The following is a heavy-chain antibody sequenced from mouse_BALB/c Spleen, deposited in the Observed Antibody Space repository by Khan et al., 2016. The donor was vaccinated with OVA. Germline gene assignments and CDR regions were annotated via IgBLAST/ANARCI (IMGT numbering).Heavy chain of an antibody. V-gene: IGHV5-6*01. CDR1: GFTFSSYG. J-gene: IGHJ3*01. Sequence: EVKLVESGGDLVKPGGSLNLSCEASGFTFSSYGMSWLRQTPDKRLEWVATINNGGSYTYFPDSVKGRLTISRYNAKNTLYLQMSSLKSEDTAMYYCARHRFTTPTAWFAYWGQGTLVTVFA. CDR2: INNGGSYT. D-gene: IGHD1-2*01. CDR3: ARHRFTTPTAWFAY.